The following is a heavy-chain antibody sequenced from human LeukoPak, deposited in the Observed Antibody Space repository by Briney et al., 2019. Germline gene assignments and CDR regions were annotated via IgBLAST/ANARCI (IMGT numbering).Heavy chain of an antibody. CDR1: GFTFSSYA. CDR3: AKAANKMTTVTHNWFDP. CDR2: ISGSGGST. J-gene: IGHJ5*02. D-gene: IGHD4-17*01. V-gene: IGHV3-23*01. Sequence: SGGSLRLSCAASGFTFSSYAMSWVRQAPGKGLEWVSAISGSGGSTYYADSVKGRFTISRDNSKNTLYLQMNSLRAEDTAVYYCAKAANKMTTVTHNWFDPWGQGILVTVSS.